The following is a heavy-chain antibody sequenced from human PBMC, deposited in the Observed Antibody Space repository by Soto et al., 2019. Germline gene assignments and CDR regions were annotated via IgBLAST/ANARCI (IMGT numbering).Heavy chain of an antibody. D-gene: IGHD2-21*01. CDR3: ASRKPYSSGDGYYYVSA. CDR1: GITFSDYY. CDR2: SSNSGSAF. V-gene: IGHV3-11*01. Sequence: QVQLVESGGGLVRPGGSLRLSCVASGITFSDYYMSWIRQAPGKGLEWVSVSSNSGSAFYYADSVKGRFTISRDNDKTSLFLQMKSLRAEDTAVYYCASRKPYSSGDGYYYVSAWGQGTLVTVSS. J-gene: IGHJ5*02.